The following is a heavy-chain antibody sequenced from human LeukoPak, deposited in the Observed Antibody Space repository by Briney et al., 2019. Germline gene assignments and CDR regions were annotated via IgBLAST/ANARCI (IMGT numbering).Heavy chain of an antibody. CDR1: GFTFSSYW. CDR2: IYSGGST. D-gene: IGHD6-13*01. Sequence: PGGSLRLSCAASGFTFSSYWMYWVRQVPGKGLEWVSIIYSGGSTYYADSVKGRFTISRDNSKNTLYLQMNSLRAEDTAVYYCAGGQQLVRFDYWGQGTLVTVSS. J-gene: IGHJ4*02. V-gene: IGHV3-53*01. CDR3: AGGQQLVRFDY.